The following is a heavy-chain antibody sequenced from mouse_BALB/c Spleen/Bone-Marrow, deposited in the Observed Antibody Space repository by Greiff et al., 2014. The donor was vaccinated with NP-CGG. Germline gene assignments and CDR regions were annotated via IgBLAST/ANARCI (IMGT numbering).Heavy chain of an antibody. CDR3: ARGGSSRAWFAY. J-gene: IGHJ3*01. CDR1: EFSLTSYG. V-gene: IGHV2-9*02. Sequence: VQLQESGPGLVAPSQSLSISCTVSEFSLTSYGVHWVRQPPGKGLEWLGVIWAGGSTNYNSALVSRLSISKDNSKSQVFLKMNSLQTDDTAMYYCARGGSSRAWFAYWGQGTLVTVSA. D-gene: IGHD1-1*01. CDR2: IWAGGST.